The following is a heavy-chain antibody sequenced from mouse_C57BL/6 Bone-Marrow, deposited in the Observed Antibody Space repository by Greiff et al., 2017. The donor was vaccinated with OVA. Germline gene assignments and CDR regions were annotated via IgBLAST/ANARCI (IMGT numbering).Heavy chain of an antibody. D-gene: IGHD3-3*01. Sequence: ESGPGLVKPSQSLSLTCSVSGYSITSCYYWNWIRQSPGNKMEWMGYISYDGSNNYNPSLKNRISITRDTSKNQFFLKLNSVTTEATTTYYCARRDAWFAYWGQGTLVTVSA. CDR1: GYSITSCYY. CDR3: ARRDAWFAY. J-gene: IGHJ3*01. CDR2: ISYDGSN. V-gene: IGHV3-6*01.